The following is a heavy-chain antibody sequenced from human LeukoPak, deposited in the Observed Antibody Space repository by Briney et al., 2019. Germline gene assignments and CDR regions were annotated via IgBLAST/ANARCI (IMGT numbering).Heavy chain of an antibody. CDR2: INHSGST. Sequence: PSETLSLTCAVYGGSFSGYYWSWIRQPPGKGLEWIGEINHSGSTNYNPPLKSRVTISVDTSKNQFSLKLSSVTAADTAVYYCASFGRITIFGVVIPHYFDYWGQGTLVTVSS. CDR3: ASFGRITIFGVVIPHYFDY. J-gene: IGHJ4*02. V-gene: IGHV4-34*01. D-gene: IGHD3-3*01. CDR1: GGSFSGYY.